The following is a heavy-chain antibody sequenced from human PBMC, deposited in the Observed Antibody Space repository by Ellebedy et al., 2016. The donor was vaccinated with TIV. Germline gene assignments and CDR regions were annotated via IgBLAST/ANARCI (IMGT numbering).Heavy chain of an antibody. D-gene: IGHD2-2*01. CDR1: GYTFTSYG. Sequence: AASVKVSCKTSGYTFTSYGISWVRQAPGQGLEWMGWINAYNGNTNYAQMLQGRVTMTPDTFTSTAYMELMSLRSDDTAVSYCARYCNNTTCSNSFDPWGQGTLVTVSS. CDR3: ARYCNNTTCSNSFDP. CDR2: INAYNGNT. V-gene: IGHV1-18*04. J-gene: IGHJ5*02.